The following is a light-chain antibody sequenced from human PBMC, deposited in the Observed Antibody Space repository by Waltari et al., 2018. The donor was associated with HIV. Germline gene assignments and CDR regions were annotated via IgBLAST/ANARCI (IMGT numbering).Light chain of an antibody. CDR3: QQYYRVPPT. Sequence: DIVMTPSPDSLPVALGEQATINFTSSVDNKNYLAWYQQKPRQPPKLLIYWASTRESGVPDRFIGSGSGTDFTLTISRLQAEDVAVYHCQQYYRVPPTFGGGTKVEIK. CDR2: WAS. CDR1: VDNKNY. V-gene: IGKV4-1*01. J-gene: IGKJ4*01.